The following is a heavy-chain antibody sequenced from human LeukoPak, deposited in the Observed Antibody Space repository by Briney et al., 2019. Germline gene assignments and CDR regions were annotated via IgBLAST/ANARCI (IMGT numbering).Heavy chain of an antibody. CDR2: ISYDGSNK. V-gene: IGHV3-30*04. J-gene: IGHJ4*02. Sequence: GGSLRLSCAASGFTFSSYAMHWVRQAPGKGLEWVAVISYDGSNKYYADSVKGRFTISRDNSKNTLYLQMNSLRAEDTAVYYCARGDYYDSSGYYYGFNYWGQGTLVTVSS. CDR3: ARGDYYDSSGYYYGFNY. CDR1: GFTFSSYA. D-gene: IGHD3-22*01.